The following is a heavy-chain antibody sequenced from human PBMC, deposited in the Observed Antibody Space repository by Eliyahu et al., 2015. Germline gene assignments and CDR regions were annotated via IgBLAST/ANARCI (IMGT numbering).Heavy chain of an antibody. CDR2: ISGSGGST. CDR3: AKRRGASDGDFFDD. V-gene: IGHV3-23*01. Sequence: EVQLLESGGGLVQPGGSLRLSCAAXGFIFSXYAMSWVRQAPGKGLEWVSAISGSGGSTDYADSVKGRFTISRDNSRDTLYLQMNSLRAEDTAVYYCAKRRGASDGDFFDDWGQGTLLTVSS. D-gene: IGHD4-17*01. CDR1: GFIFSXYA. J-gene: IGHJ4*02.